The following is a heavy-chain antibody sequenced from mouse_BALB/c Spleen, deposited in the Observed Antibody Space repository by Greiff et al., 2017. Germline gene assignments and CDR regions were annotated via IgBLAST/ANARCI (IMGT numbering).Heavy chain of an antibody. CDR3: ARLPYAMDY. V-gene: IGHV5-9-3*01. CDR1: GFTFSSYA. Sequence: DVKLVESGGGLVKPGGSLKLSCAASGFTFSSYAMSWVRQTPEKRLEWVATISSGGSYTYYPDSVKGRFTISRDNAKNTLYLQMSSLRSEDTAMYYCARLPYAMDYWGQGTSVTVSS. CDR2: ISSGGSYT. J-gene: IGHJ4*01.